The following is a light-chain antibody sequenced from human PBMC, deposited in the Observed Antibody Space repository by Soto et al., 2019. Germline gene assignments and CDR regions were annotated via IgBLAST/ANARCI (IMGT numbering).Light chain of an antibody. V-gene: IGKV1D-12*01. CDR3: QHGYNFPVT. J-gene: IGKJ5*01. CDR1: QDISRW. Sequence: DVQMTQSPSSVSASVGDRVTITCRASQDISRWLAWYQQKPGQAPKFLMYAASNLLSGDPSRFSGSESGTDFALTISSLQPEDFATYYCQHGYNFPVTFSQGTRLEIK. CDR2: AAS.